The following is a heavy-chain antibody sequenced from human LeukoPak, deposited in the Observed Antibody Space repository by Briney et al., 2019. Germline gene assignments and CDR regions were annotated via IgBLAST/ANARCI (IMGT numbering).Heavy chain of an antibody. CDR1: GGSFTNYY. J-gene: IGHJ5*02. CDR3: ARGPGTVGLSP. Sequence: SETLSLTCNVSGGSFTNYYWSWIRQTPEKGLEWIGQINHSGDTSYNPSLRSRVTLSVDRSKKQFSLKVTSVTAADTGVYSCARGPGTVGLSPWGQGTLVTVSS. V-gene: IGHV4-34*01. D-gene: IGHD1/OR15-1a*01. CDR2: INHSGDT.